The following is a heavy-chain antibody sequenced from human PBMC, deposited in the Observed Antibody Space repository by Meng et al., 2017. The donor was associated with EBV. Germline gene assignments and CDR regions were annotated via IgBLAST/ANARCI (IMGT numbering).Heavy chain of an antibody. V-gene: IGHV1-18*01. CDR1: GYSFTSYG. CDR3: ARGLDYFDY. CDR2: ISAYNGNT. J-gene: IGHJ4*02. Sequence: VAAVECVDEVKKSVDVVQVSCKASGYSFTSYGISWVRHGPGHGLDWMGWISAYNGNTNYAQKLQGRVTMTTDTSTSTAYMELRSLRSDDTAVYYCARGLDYFDYWGQGTLVTVSS.